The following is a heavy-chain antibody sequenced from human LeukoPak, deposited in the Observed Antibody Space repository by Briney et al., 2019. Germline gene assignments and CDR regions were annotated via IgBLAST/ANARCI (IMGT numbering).Heavy chain of an antibody. CDR1: GYSFTSYW. CDR2: IYPGDSDT. J-gene: IGHJ5*02. V-gene: IGHV5-51*01. D-gene: IGHD2-2*01. Sequence: GESLKISCKGSGYSFTSYWIGWVRQMPGKGLEWMGIIYPGDSDTRYSPSFQGQVTISADKSISTAYLQWSSLKASDTAMYYCARQIGYCSSTSCYGYWFDPWGLGTLVTVSS. CDR3: ARQIGYCSSTSCYGYWFDP.